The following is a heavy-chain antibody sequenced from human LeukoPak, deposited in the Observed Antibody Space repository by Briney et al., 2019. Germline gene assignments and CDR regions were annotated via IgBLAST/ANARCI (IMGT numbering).Heavy chain of an antibody. V-gene: IGHV4-59*12. D-gene: IGHD1-26*01. CDR2: IYYSGST. CDR3: ARDPQIVGAPHLDY. J-gene: IGHJ4*02. Sequence: SETLSLTCTVSGGSISSYYWSWIRQPPGKGLEWIGYIYYSGSTNYNPSLKSRVTISVDTSKNQFSLKLNSVTAADTAVYYCARDPQIVGAPHLDYWGQGTLVTVSS. CDR1: GGSISSYY.